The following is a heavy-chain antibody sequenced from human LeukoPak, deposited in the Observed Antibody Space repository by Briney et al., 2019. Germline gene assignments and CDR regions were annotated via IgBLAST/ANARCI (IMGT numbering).Heavy chain of an antibody. V-gene: IGHV4-39*07. Sequence: PSETLSLTCTGSGGSISSSGYYWGWIRQPPGKGMEWIGSIYYSGSTYYNPSLKSRVTISVDTSKNQFSLKLSSVTAADTAVYYCAREMGMPTNPYYYGMDVWGQGTTVTVSS. CDR3: AREMGMPTNPYYYGMDV. J-gene: IGHJ6*02. CDR2: IYYSGST. D-gene: IGHD5-24*01. CDR1: GGSISSSGYY.